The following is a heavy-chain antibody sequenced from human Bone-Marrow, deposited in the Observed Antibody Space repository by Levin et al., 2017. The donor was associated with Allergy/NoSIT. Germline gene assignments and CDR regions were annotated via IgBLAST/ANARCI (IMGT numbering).Heavy chain of an antibody. CDR2: INSDGSST. V-gene: IGHV3-74*01. CDR1: GFTFSSYW. Sequence: PGGSLRLSCAASGFTFSSYWMHWVRQAPGKGLVWVSRINSDGSSTSYADSVKGRFTISRDNAKNTLYLQMNSLRAEDTAVYYCARTDMIVSDDAFDIWGQGTMVTVSS. J-gene: IGHJ3*02. CDR3: ARTDMIVSDDAFDI. D-gene: IGHD3-22*01.